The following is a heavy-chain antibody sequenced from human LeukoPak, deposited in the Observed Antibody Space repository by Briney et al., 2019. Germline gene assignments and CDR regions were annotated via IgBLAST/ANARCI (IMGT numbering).Heavy chain of an antibody. V-gene: IGHV3-9*01. J-gene: IGHJ5*02. CDR3: AKGRDKYQLLSKNWFDP. CDR2: ISWNSGSI. Sequence: AXSGFTFDDYAMHWVGQAPGKGLEWVSGISWNSGSIDYADSVKGRFTISRDNAKNSLYLQMNSLRAEDTALYYCAKGRDKYQLLSKNWFDPWGQGTLVTVSS. CDR1: GFTFDDYA. D-gene: IGHD2-2*01.